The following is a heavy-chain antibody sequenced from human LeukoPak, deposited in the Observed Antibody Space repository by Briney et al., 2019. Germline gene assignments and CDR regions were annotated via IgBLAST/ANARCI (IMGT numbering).Heavy chain of an antibody. CDR2: IYHSGST. Sequence: SETLSLTCTVSGYSISSGYYWGWIRQPPGKGLEWIGSIYHSGSTYYNPSLKSRVTISVDTSKNQFSLKLSSVTAADTAVYYCARASEDDAFDIWGQGTMVTVSS. CDR3: ARASEDDAFDI. CDR1: GYSISSGYY. V-gene: IGHV4-38-2*02. J-gene: IGHJ3*02.